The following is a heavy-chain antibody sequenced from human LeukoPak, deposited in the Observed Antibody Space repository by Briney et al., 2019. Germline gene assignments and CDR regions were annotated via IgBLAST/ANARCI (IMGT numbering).Heavy chain of an antibody. V-gene: IGHV4-34*01. CDR1: GGSFSGYY. J-gene: IGHJ4*02. Sequence: SETLSLTCAVYGGSFSGYYWSWIRQPPGKGLEWIGEINHSGSTNYNPSLKSRVTISVDTSKNQFSLKLSSVTAADTAVYYCARGGRSGYFGSGSHDYWGQGTLVIVSS. CDR3: ARGGRSGYFGSGSHDY. CDR2: INHSGST. D-gene: IGHD3-10*01.